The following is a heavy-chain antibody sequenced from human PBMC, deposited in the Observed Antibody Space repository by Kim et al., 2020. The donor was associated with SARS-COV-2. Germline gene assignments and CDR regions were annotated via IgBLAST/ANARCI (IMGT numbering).Heavy chain of an antibody. CDR2: FDPDDGET. Sequence: ASVKVSCKVSGYTLTELSMHWVRQAPGKGLEWMGGFDPDDGETIYAQKFQGRVTMTEDTSTDTAYMELSSLRSEDTAVYYCATVEAMVRGVNSLYWGQGTLFTVAS. V-gene: IGHV1-24*01. D-gene: IGHD3-10*01. J-gene: IGHJ4*02. CDR1: GYTLTELS. CDR3: ATVEAMVRGVNSLY.